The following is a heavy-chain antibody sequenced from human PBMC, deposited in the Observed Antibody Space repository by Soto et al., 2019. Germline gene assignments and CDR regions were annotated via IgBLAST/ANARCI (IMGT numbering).Heavy chain of an antibody. J-gene: IGHJ4*02. D-gene: IGHD2-2*02. Sequence: GESLKISCKGSGYSFTSYWISWVRQMPGKGLERMGIIYLGDSNTRYSPSFQGQVTISADKSISTAYLQWSSLKASDTAIYYCARQEYCSSTSCYTVDSWGQGTLVTVSS. CDR1: GYSFTSYW. V-gene: IGHV5-51*01. CDR2: IYLGDSNT. CDR3: ARQEYCSSTSCYTVDS.